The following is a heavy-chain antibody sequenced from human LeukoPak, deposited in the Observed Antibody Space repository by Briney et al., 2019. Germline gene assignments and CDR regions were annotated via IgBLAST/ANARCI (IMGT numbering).Heavy chain of an antibody. CDR1: GGSVSNIYY. J-gene: IGHJ4*02. V-gene: IGHV4-39*01. CDR2: IFYSGIT. CDR3: ARRVDCSSTSCYRGGLDY. D-gene: IGHD2-2*02. Sequence: SETLSLTCNVSGGSVSNIYYWGWIRQPPGKGLEWIGNIFYSGITYYNPSLRSRVTIAIDTSKSQFSLKLSSVTAADTAVYYCARRVDCSSTSCYRGGLDYWGQGTLVTVSS.